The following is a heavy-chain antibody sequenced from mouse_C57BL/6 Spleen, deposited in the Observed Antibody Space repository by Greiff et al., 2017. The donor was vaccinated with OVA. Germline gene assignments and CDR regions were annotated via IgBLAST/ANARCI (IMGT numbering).Heavy chain of an antibody. J-gene: IGHJ4*01. Sequence: EVQLQESGGGLVQPGGSMKLSCVASGFTFSNYWMNWVRQSPEKGLEWVAQIRLKSDNYATHYAESVKGRFTISRDDSKSSVYLQMNNLRAEDTGIYYCTRIYYGNYGGYYAMDYWGQGTSVTVSS. CDR1: GFTFSNYW. CDR2: IRLKSDNYAT. D-gene: IGHD2-1*01. CDR3: TRIYYGNYGGYYAMDY. V-gene: IGHV6-3*01.